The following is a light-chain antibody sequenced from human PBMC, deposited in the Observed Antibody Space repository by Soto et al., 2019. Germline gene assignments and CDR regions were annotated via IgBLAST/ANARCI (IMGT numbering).Light chain of an antibody. J-gene: IGKJ1*01. CDR1: QGIRSD. Sequence: DIQMTQSPSSLSASVGDRVTITCRASQGIRSDLGWYQQKPGKAPKRLIYVASSLQSGVPSRFSGSGSGTEFTLTISSLQPEDFAAYYCLQHNNYPLTFGPGTKVEIK. V-gene: IGKV1-17*01. CDR3: LQHNNYPLT. CDR2: VAS.